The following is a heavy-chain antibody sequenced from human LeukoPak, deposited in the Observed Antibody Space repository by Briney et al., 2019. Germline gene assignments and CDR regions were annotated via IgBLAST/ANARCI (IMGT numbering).Heavy chain of an antibody. Sequence: TGGSLRLSCVVSGFTVTSNYMNWVRQAPGKGLEWVSVIYSGGSTYYADSVKGRFTISRDNSKNTLYLQMNSLRAEDTAVYYCARHDGGYGPFDYWGQGTLVAVSS. CDR1: GFTVTSNY. CDR3: ARHDGGYGPFDY. V-gene: IGHV3-53*01. CDR2: IYSGGST. D-gene: IGHD5-12*01. J-gene: IGHJ4*02.